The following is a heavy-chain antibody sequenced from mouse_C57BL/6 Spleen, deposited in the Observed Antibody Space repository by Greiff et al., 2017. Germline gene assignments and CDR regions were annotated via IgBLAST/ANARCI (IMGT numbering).Heavy chain of an antibody. CDR1: GYTFTSYW. D-gene: IGHD2-12*01. CDR2: FNPSNGGT. CDR3: TRSIRGGAMDY. V-gene: IGHV1-53*01. J-gene: IGHJ4*01. Sequence: QVQLQQPGTELVKPGASVKLSCKASGYTFTSYWMHWVKQRHGQGLEWIGNFNPSNGGTNYNEKFKSKATLTVDKSSSTAYLQLSRLTSEDSAVYYATRSIRGGAMDYWGQGTSVTVSS.